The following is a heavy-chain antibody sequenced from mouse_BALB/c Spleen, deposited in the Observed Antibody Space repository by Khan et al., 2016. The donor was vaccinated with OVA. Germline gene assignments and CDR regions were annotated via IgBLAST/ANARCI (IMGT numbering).Heavy chain of an antibody. CDR3: ARDYGSSFWFAY. CDR2: INPYNDGT. D-gene: IGHD1-1*01. V-gene: IGHV1S136*01. CDR1: GYTFTNYI. Sequence: EVQLQESGPELVKPGASVKMSCKASGYTFTNYIIHWVKQKPGQGLEWIGYINPYNDGTKYNAKFKGKATLRSDKSSSTAYLELSVLTSEASAVYYSARDYGSSFWFAYWGQGTLVTVSA. J-gene: IGHJ3*01.